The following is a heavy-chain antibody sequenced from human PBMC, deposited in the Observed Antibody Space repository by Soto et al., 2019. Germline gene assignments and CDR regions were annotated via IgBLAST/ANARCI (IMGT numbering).Heavy chain of an antibody. V-gene: IGHV3-30*18. CDR1: GFTFSNYA. J-gene: IGHJ5*02. CDR2: ISYDGRNK. CDR3: AKGDYDISGLSGSWFDP. D-gene: IGHD3-22*01. Sequence: QVQLVESGGGVVQPERSLRLSCAASGFTFSNYAMHWVRQAPGKGPEWVAAISYDGRNKYYADSVKGRFTIYKDNSKNKRELQMNRLRSDDTAVYYCAKGDYDISGLSGSWFDPWGQGNLVTVSS.